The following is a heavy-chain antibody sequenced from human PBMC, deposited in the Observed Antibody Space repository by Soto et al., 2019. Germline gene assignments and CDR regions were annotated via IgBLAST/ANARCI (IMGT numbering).Heavy chain of an antibody. CDR2: IYHSGST. CDR3: ARDQQNYDILTGYYNWFDP. CDR1: GGSISSGGYS. Sequence: SETLSLTCAVSGGSISSGGYSWSWIRQPPGKGLEWIGYIYHSGSTYYNPSLKSRVTISVDRSKNQFPLKLSSVTAADTAVYYCARDQQNYDILTGYYNWFDPWGQGTPVTVSS. J-gene: IGHJ5*02. D-gene: IGHD3-9*01. V-gene: IGHV4-30-2*01.